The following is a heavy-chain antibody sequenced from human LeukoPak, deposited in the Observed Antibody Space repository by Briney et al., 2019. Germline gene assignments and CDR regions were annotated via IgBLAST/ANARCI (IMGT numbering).Heavy chain of an antibody. CDR2: INPSGGST. Sequence: ASVKVSCKASGYTFTSYYMRWVRQAPGQGLEWMGIINPSGGSTSYAQKFQGRVTMTRDTSTSTVYMELSSLRSEDTAVYYCARWLAPDYFDYWGQGTLVTVSS. CDR3: ARWLAPDYFDY. D-gene: IGHD6-19*01. CDR1: GYTFTSYY. V-gene: IGHV1-46*03. J-gene: IGHJ4*02.